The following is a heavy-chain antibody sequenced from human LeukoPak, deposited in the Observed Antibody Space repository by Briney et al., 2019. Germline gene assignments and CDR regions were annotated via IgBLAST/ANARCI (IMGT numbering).Heavy chain of an antibody. CDR3: ARSTVDTAMVLAY. J-gene: IGHJ4*02. D-gene: IGHD5-18*01. CDR2: IHSSGST. CDR1: GGSISSNY. Sequence: NPSETLSLTCSVAGGSISSNYWSWIRQSPGKGLEWIGYIHSSGSTNCNPPLKGRVTMSMDTSKNQFSLKVISVTAADTGVYYCARSTVDTAMVLAYWGQGTLVTVSS. V-gene: IGHV4-59*08.